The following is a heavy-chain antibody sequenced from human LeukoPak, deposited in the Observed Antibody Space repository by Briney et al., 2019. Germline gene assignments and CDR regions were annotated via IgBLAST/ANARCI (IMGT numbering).Heavy chain of an antibody. V-gene: IGHV4-59*01. D-gene: IGHD2-21*01. CDR1: GDSMISYY. J-gene: IGHJ3*02. CDR2: IHYSGST. CDR3: SRAPLALIVFDI. Sequence: SETLSLTCTVSGDSMISYYWSWIRQPPGKGLEWIGYIHYSGSTNYNPSLKSRVTISVDTSKNQFSLKLSSVTAADTAMYYCSRAPLALIVFDIWGQGTMVTVSS.